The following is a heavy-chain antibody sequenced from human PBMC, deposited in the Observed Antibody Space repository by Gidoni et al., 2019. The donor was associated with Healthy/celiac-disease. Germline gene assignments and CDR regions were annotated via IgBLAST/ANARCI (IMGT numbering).Heavy chain of an antibody. Sequence: QVQLVESGGGVAQPGRSLRLSCAASGFTFSSYGMHWVRQAPGKGLEWVAVIWYDGSNKYYADSVKGRFTISRDNSKNTLYLQMNSLRAEDTAVYYCARDSLWYSSSEDYYYGMDVWGQGTTVTVSS. CDR1: GFTFSSYG. J-gene: IGHJ6*02. V-gene: IGHV3-33*01. CDR2: IWYDGSNK. CDR3: ARDSLWYSSSEDYYYGMDV. D-gene: IGHD6-13*01.